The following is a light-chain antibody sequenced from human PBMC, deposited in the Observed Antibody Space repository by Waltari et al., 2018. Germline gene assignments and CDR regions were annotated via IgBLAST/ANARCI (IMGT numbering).Light chain of an antibody. CDR3: CSYAGSNTFYV. CDR1: SSDVGSYNR. V-gene: IGLV2-23*02. Sequence: QSALTQPASVSGSPGQSITDPCTGTSSDVGSYNRVLWYQQPPGKAPKPIIYEVSKRPSGVSNRFSGSKSGNTASLTISVLQAEDESDYYCCSYAGSNTFYVFGTGTKVTVL. J-gene: IGLJ1*01. CDR2: EVS.